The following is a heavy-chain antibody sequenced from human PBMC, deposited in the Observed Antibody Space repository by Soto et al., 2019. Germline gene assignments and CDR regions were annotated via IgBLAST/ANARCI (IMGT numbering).Heavy chain of an antibody. V-gene: IGHV3-23*01. D-gene: IGHD3-22*01. CDR3: AKESITMIVVVTLEYFQH. CDR1: GFTFSSYA. CDR2: ISGSGGST. Sequence: QPGGSLRLSCAASGFTFSSYAMSWVRQAPGKGLEWVSAISGSGGSTYYADSVKGRFTISRDNSKNTLYLQMNSLRAEDTAVYYCAKESITMIVVVTLEYFQHWGQGTLVTVSS. J-gene: IGHJ1*01.